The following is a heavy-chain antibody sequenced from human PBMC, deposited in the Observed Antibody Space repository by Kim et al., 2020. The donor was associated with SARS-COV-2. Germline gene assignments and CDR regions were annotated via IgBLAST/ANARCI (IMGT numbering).Heavy chain of an antibody. CDR1: GGSISSSSYY. D-gene: IGHD6-19*01. CDR3: ARQRDSGGLDY. V-gene: IGHV4-39*01. J-gene: IGHJ4*02. Sequence: SETLSLTCTVSGGSISSSSYYWGWIRQPPGKGLEWIGSIYYSGSTYYNPSLKSRVTISVDTSKNQFSLKLSSVTAADTAVYYCARQRDSGGLDYWGQGTLVTVSS. CDR2: IYYSGST.